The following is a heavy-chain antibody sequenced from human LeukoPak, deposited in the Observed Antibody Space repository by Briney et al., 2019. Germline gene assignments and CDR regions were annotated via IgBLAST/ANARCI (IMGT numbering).Heavy chain of an antibody. J-gene: IGHJ5*02. CDR3: ARDRPGIAQNLPGFWFGP. CDR2: IYYSGST. D-gene: IGHD6-13*01. Sequence: SETLSLTCTVSGGSISSYYWSWIRQPPGKGLEWIGYIYYSGSTNYNPSLKSRVTISVDTSKNQFSLKLSSVTAADTAVYYCARDRPGIAQNLPGFWFGPWGQGTLVTVSS. CDR1: GGSISSYY. V-gene: IGHV4-59*01.